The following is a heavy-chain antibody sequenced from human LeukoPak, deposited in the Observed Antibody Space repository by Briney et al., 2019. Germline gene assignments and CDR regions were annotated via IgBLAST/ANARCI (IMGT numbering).Heavy chain of an antibody. J-gene: IGHJ4*02. CDR2: IYYTGST. Sequence: SETLSLTCTVSGGSISSYYWSRIRQPPGKGLEWIGYIYYTGSTNHNPSLKSRVTISVDTSKNQFSLKLSSVTAADTALYYCARGRGYFDYWGQGTLVTVSS. CDR3: ARGRGYFDY. CDR1: GGSISSYY. D-gene: IGHD3-16*01. V-gene: IGHV4-59*01.